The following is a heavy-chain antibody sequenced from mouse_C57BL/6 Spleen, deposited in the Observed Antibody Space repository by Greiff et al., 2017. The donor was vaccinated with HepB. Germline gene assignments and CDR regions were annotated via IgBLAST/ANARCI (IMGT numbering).Heavy chain of an antibody. V-gene: IGHV1-53*01. J-gene: IGHJ2*01. CDR1: GYTFTSYW. Sequence: QVQLKESGTELVKPGASVKLSCKASGYTFTSYWMHWVKQRPGQGLEWIGNINPSNGGTNYNEKFKSKATLTVDKSSSTAYMQLSSLTSEDSAVYYCARGGKPYYGSSPYYFDYWGQGTTLTVSS. CDR2: INPSNGGT. CDR3: ARGGKPYYGSSPYYFDY. D-gene: IGHD1-1*01.